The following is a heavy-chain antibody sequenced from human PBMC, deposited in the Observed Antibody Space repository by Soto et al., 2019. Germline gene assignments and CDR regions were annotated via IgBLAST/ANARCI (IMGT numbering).Heavy chain of an antibody. V-gene: IGHV3-15*07. Sequence: SRGTMRLSCVVSDFPFSTAWINWVRQAPVMGLEWVGRIVSVSDGGTPDYAAPVKGRFTFSRDDSQSAVYLQMNNLKTEDTAVYCCSHGYDYYFFSWGPGTLVTVSS. CDR1: DFPFSTAW. J-gene: IGHJ4*02. CDR3: SHGYDYYFFS. D-gene: IGHD5-18*01. CDR2: IVSVSDGGTP.